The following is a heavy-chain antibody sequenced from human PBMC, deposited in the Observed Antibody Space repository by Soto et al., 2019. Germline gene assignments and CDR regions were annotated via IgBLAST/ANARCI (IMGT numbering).Heavy chain of an antibody. J-gene: IGHJ6*03. V-gene: IGHV3-21*01. Sequence: EVQLVESGGGLVKPGGSLRLSCAASGFTFSSYSMNWVRQAPGKGLEWVSSISSSSSYIYYADSVKGRFTISRDNAKNSLYLQMNSLRAEDTAVYYCARASHIRTWFGESIIHITHYYYYYMDVWGKGTTVTVSS. CDR1: GFTFSSYS. CDR3: ARASHIRTWFGESIIHITHYYYYYMDV. D-gene: IGHD3-10*01. CDR2: ISSSSSYI.